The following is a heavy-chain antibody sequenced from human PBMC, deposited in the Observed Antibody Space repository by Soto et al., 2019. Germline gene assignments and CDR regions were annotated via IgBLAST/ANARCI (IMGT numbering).Heavy chain of an antibody. J-gene: IGHJ5*02. CDR2: IYYSGST. CDR1: GGSISSGGYY. V-gene: IGHV4-31*11. CDR3: ARAIQYEVSWFDP. Sequence: SPTLSLTCAVSGGSISSGGYYWSWIRQHPGKGLEWIGYIYYSGSTYYNPSLKSRVTISVDTSKNQFSLKLSSVTAADTAVYYCARAIQYEVSWFDPWGQGTLVTVSS. D-gene: IGHD4-4*01.